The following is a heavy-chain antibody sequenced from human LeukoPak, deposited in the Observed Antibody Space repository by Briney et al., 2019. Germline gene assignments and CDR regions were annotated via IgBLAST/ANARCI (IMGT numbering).Heavy chain of an antibody. V-gene: IGHV4-30-4*02. Sequence: SETLSLTCTVSGGSISSGDYYWSWIRQPPGKGLEWIGYIYYSGSTYYNPSLKSRVTISVDTSKNQFSLKLSSVTAADTAVYYCARVPYYYDSSGYYPYYYYGMDVWGQGTTVTVSS. CDR2: IYYSGST. D-gene: IGHD3-22*01. CDR1: GGSISSGDYY. CDR3: ARVPYYYDSSGYYPYYYYGMDV. J-gene: IGHJ6*02.